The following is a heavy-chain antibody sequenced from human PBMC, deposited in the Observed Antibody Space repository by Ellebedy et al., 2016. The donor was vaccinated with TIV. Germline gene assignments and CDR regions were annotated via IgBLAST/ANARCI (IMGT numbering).Heavy chain of an antibody. V-gene: IGHV3-7*01. CDR3: ARRGSYGDYAVQVNSWFDT. CDR2: IYQDGSFQ. CDR1: GFSFRSYW. Sequence: GESLKISCAASGFSFRSYWMSWVRQAPGKGLEWVANIYQDGSFQYYLDSVKGLFTISRDHANKSLFLQMNSLRVEDTAVYYCARRGSYGDYAVQVNSWFDTWGQGTLVSVSS. J-gene: IGHJ5*01. D-gene: IGHD4-17*01.